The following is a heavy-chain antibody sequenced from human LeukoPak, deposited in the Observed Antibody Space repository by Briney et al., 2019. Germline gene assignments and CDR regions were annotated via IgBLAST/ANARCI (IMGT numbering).Heavy chain of an antibody. CDR1: GFTFRNYA. J-gene: IGHJ6*03. Sequence: PGGSLRLSCAASGFTFRNYAMSWVRQDPGKGLEWVSTLSGSYGSTYYADSVKGRFTISRDSSKSTLYLQMNSLRAEDTAVYYCARVGLSSGWSDYYYYMDVWGKGTTVIVSS. D-gene: IGHD6-19*01. CDR2: LSGSYGST. V-gene: IGHV3-23*01. CDR3: ARVGLSSGWSDYYYYMDV.